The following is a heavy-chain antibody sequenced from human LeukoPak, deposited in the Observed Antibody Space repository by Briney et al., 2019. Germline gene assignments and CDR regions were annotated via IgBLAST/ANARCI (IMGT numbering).Heavy chain of an antibody. CDR1: GFTFSSYS. D-gene: IGHD3-3*01. CDR3: ARGNPEPHVLRFLEWLLFDY. V-gene: IGHV3-21*01. Sequence: PGGSLRLSCAASGFTFSSYSMNWVRQAPGKGLEWVSSISSSSSYIYYADSVKGRFTISRDNAKNSLYLQMNSLRAEDTAVYYCARGNPEPHVLRFLEWLLFDYWGQGTLVTVSS. J-gene: IGHJ4*02. CDR2: ISSSSSYI.